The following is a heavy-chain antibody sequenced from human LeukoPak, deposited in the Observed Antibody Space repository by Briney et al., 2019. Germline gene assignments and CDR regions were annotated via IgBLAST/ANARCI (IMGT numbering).Heavy chain of an antibody. CDR3: ARDPLNFDSSGYIRYYFDY. V-gene: IGHV3-30*03. Sequence: GGSLRLSCATSEFTFSSFGMHWVRQALGKGLEWVAVISYDGSNKYYADSVKGRFTISRDNSKNTLYLQMNSLRAEDTAVYYCARDPLNFDSSGYIRYYFDYWGQGTLVTVSS. J-gene: IGHJ4*02. CDR2: ISYDGSNK. D-gene: IGHD3-22*01. CDR1: EFTFSSFG.